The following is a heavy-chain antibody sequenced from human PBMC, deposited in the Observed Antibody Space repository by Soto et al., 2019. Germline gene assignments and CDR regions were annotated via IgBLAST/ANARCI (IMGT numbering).Heavy chain of an antibody. J-gene: IGHJ4*02. D-gene: IGHD5-18*01. V-gene: IGHV2-5*02. CDR3: VHQPRVDTAMALDF. CDR1: GFSLTSSAVG. Sequence: QITLKESGPTLVNPTQTLTLTCTFSGFSLTSSAVGVGWVRQPPGKALQWLALIYWDDRKLYSPSLKSRLSITKDTSKNEVVLTMTNLDPVDTATYYCVHQPRVDTAMALDFWGQGALVTVSS. CDR2: IYWDDRK.